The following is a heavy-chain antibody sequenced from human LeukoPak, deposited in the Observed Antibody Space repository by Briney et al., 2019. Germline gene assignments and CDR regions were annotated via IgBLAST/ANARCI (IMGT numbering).Heavy chain of an antibody. CDR2: TYYRSKWYS. V-gene: IGHV6-1*01. J-gene: IGHJ4*02. Sequence: SQTLSLTCALSGDSVTGTTSAWNWIRHSPSRGLEWLGRTYYRSKWYSDYAVSVQSRIIISADPSKNQFSLQLNFVTPEDTAVYYCATGYQLPYWGQGTPVTVSS. D-gene: IGHD3-9*01. CDR3: ATGYQLPY. CDR1: GDSVTGTTSA.